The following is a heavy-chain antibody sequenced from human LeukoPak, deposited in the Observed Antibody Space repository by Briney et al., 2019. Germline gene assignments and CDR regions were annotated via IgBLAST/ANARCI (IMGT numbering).Heavy chain of an antibody. CDR2: IKEDGTEK. J-gene: IGHJ4*02. V-gene: IGHV3-7*01. D-gene: IGHD3-9*01. CDR1: GFTFSDSW. CDR3: ARDEYDILTDYDY. Sequence: GGSLRLSCAGSGFTFSDSWMTWVRQTPGKGLEWVANIKEDGTEKNLVDSVKGRFTISRDNAKNTLYLQMNSLRAEDTAVYYCARDEYDILTDYDYWGQGILVTVFS.